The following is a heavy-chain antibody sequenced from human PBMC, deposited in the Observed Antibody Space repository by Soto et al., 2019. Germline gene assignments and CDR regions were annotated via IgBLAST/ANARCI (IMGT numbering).Heavy chain of an antibody. D-gene: IGHD3-16*01. CDR1: GYTFTSYD. J-gene: IGHJ4*02. CDR2: MNPNSGNT. CDR3: ARVFVWGIFLGGTPWYYFAY. V-gene: IGHV1-8*02. Sequence: GASVKVSCKASGYTFTSYDINWVRQATGQGLEWMGWMNPNSGNTGYAQKFQGRVTMTRNTSISTAYMELSSLRSEDTAVYYCARVFVWGIFLGGTPWYYFAYGGQEPLVPFS.